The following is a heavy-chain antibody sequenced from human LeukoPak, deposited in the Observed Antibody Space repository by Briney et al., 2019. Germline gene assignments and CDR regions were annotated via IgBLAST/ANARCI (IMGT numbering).Heavy chain of an antibody. D-gene: IGHD3-10*01. CDR2: IVVGSGNT. Sequence: SVKVSCKASGFTFTSSAMQWVRQARGQRLEWIRWIVVGSGNTNYAQKFQERVTITRDMSTSTAYMELSSLRSEDTAVYYCAAASSVWFGELIDAFDIWGQGTMVTVSS. CDR3: AAASSVWFGELIDAFDI. J-gene: IGHJ3*02. V-gene: IGHV1-58*02. CDR1: GFTFTSSA.